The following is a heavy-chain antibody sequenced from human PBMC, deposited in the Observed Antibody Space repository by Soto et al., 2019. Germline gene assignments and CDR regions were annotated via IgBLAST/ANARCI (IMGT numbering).Heavy chain of an antibody. CDR2: ISSSSSSYI. CDR1: GFTFSGYI. CDR3: AREGRSRNFDY. J-gene: IGHJ4*02. Sequence: GSLRLSCAASGFTFSGYIMNWVRQAPGKGLEWVSSISSSSSSYIYYAESVKGRFTISRDNAKNSLYLQMNSLRAEDTAVYYCAREGRSRNFDYWGQGTLVTVSS. V-gene: IGHV3-21*01. D-gene: IGHD3-10*01.